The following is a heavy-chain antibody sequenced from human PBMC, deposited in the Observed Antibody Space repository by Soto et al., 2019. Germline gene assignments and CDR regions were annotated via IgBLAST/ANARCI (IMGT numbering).Heavy chain of an antibody. CDR3: ARAAGSGRSYWYRDP. V-gene: IGHV3-11*01. CDR1: GFTFSDYY. Sequence: QVQLVESGGGLVKPGGSLRLSCAASGFTFSDYYMSWIRQAPGKGLVWVAYISTTGSTIYYPDSVKGRCTISRDNAKKSIYLHMNSLRAEDTAVHYCARAAGSGRSYWYRDPWGRGTLVTVSS. CDR2: ISTTGSTI. D-gene: IGHD3-10*01. J-gene: IGHJ2*01.